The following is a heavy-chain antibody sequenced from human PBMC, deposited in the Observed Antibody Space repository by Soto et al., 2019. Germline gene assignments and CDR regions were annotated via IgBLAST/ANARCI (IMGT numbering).Heavy chain of an antibody. V-gene: IGHV4-34*01. CDR1: GGSFSGYY. J-gene: IGHJ4*02. CDR3: ARVGGKTDIVVVPAAAQSDY. Sequence: SETLSLTCAVYGGSFSGYYWSWIRQPPGKGLEWIGEINHSGSTNYNPSLKSRVTISVDTSKNQFSLKLSSVTAADTAVYYCARVGGKTDIVVVPAAAQSDYWGQGTLVTVSS. CDR2: INHSGST. D-gene: IGHD2-2*01.